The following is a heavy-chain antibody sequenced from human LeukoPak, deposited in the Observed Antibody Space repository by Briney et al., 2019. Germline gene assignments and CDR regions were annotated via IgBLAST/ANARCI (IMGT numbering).Heavy chain of an antibody. D-gene: IGHD6-13*01. CDR1: GGTFSSYA. CDR3: AREPPTFSSSSGGFDY. J-gene: IGHJ4*03. CDR2: IIPIFGTA. V-gene: IGHV1-69*05. Sequence: SVKVSCKASGGTFSSYAISWVRQAPGQGLEWMGGIIPIFGTANYAQKFQGRVTITTDESTSTAYMELSSLRSEDTAVYYCAREPPTFSSSSGGFDYWGQGTTVTVSS.